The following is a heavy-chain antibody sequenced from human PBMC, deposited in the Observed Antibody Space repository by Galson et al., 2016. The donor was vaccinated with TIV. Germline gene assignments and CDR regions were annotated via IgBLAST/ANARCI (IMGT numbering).Heavy chain of an antibody. CDR3: ARSDSYYKYALDV. Sequence: SVKVSCKASGYSFTGYFMHWVRQAPGQGLEWMGWINPKTGATTYAQEFQGRITMTRDTSASTVYMDLNRLQSDDTAVYYCARSDSYYKYALDVWGQGTTVIVSS. J-gene: IGHJ3*01. CDR1: GYSFTGYF. CDR2: INPKTGAT. V-gene: IGHV1-2*02. D-gene: IGHD3-10*01.